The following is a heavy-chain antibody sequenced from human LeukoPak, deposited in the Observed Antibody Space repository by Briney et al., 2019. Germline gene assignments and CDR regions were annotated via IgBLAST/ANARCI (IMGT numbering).Heavy chain of an antibody. CDR3: ATRNFGDYGAFDI. J-gene: IGHJ3*02. CDR2: LDPEDGKA. Sequence: ASVKVSCKVSGYTLSDLAMHWVRQAPGKGLEWMGGLDPEDGKAIYAQPLQGRVTMTEDTSSDTAYMVLSSLRSEDTAVYYCATRNFGDYGAFDIWGQGTMVTVSS. CDR1: GYTLSDLA. D-gene: IGHD4-17*01. V-gene: IGHV1-24*01.